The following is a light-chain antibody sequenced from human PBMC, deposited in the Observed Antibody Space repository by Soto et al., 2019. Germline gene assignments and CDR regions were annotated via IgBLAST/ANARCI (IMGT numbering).Light chain of an antibody. J-gene: IGKJ5*01. V-gene: IGKV2-28*01. CDR1: QSLLHSNGYNY. CDR3: MQALQTPA. Sequence: DIVMTQSPLSLPVTPGEPASISCRSSQSLLHSNGYNYLDWYLQKPGQSPHLLIYLGSNRASGVPDRFSGSGSGTDFTLKSSRVEAEDVGVYYCMQALQTPAFGQGTRLEIK. CDR2: LGS.